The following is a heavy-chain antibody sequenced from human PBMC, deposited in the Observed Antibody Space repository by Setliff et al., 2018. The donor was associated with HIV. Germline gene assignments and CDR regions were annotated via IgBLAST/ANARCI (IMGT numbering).Heavy chain of an antibody. Sequence: SVKVSCKASGGTFSSYAINWVRQAPGQGLEWMGGIIPIFGTANYAQKFQGRVTITTDTSTSTVYMELSSLRSEDTAVYFCARGSRITVAAILTYSRFDYWGQGTLVTVSS. V-gene: IGHV1-69*05. CDR2: IIPIFGTA. CDR1: GGTFSSYA. CDR3: ARGSRITVAAILTYSRFDY. J-gene: IGHJ4*02. D-gene: IGHD2-21*01.